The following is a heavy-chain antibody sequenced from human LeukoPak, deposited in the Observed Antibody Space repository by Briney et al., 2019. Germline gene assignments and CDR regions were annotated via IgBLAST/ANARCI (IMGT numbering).Heavy chain of an antibody. CDR1: GGTFSSYA. Sequence: ASVKVSCKASGGTFSSYAISWVRQAPGQGLEWMGWISTYSGNTNYAQKLQGRITMTIETSTSTAYMESRSLRSDDTAVYYCARGGSRVVTYGNFDYWGQGTLVTVSS. J-gene: IGHJ4*02. CDR2: ISTYSGNT. V-gene: IGHV1-18*01. CDR3: ARGGSRVVTYGNFDY. D-gene: IGHD2-21*02.